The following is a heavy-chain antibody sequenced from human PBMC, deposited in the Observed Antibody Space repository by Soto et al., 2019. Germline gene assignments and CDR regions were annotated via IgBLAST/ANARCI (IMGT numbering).Heavy chain of an antibody. V-gene: IGHV3-23*01. CDR2: ISGGGSNT. CDR3: AKDSNKYSSSLRGRYFDY. Sequence: LRLSCAASGFPFSSYVMSWVRQAPGKGLEWVSGISGGGSNTFYADYVKGRFTISRDNSKNTLLLQMNSLGAEDTAVYYCAKDSNKYSSSLRGRYFDYWGQGIGVTVSS. J-gene: IGHJ4*02. D-gene: IGHD4-4*01. CDR1: GFPFSSYV.